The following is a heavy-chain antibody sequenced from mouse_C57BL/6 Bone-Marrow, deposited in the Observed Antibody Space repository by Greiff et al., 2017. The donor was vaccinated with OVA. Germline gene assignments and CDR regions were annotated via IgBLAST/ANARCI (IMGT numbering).Heavy chain of an antibody. V-gene: IGHV5-17*01. CDR2: ISSGRSTI. D-gene: IGHD2-9*01. J-gene: IGHJ4*01. CDR1: GFTFSDYG. Sequence: EVKLVESGGGLVKPGGSLKLSCAASGFTFSDYGMHWVRPAPETGLEWVAYISSGRSTIYYAATVKGRFTISRDNAKNTLLLQMTSLRSEDTAMYYCARPTMVTTYAMDYWGQGTSVTVSS. CDR3: ARPTMVTTYAMDY.